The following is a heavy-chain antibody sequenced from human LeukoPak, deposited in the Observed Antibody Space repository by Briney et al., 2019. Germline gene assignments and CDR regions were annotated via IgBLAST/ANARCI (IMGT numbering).Heavy chain of an antibody. J-gene: IGHJ4*02. Sequence: GRSLRLPCAASGFTFSSYGMHWVRQAPGKGLEWVAVISYDGSNKYYADSVKGRFTISRDNSKNTLYLQMNSLRAEDTAVYYCAKDRVPYGEFDYWGQGTLVTVSS. CDR3: AKDRVPYGEFDY. D-gene: IGHD4-17*01. CDR2: ISYDGSNK. CDR1: GFTFSSYG. V-gene: IGHV3-30*18.